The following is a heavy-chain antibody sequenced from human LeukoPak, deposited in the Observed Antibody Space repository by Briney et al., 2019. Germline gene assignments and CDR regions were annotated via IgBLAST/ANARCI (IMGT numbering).Heavy chain of an antibody. CDR1: GFIFRNYA. D-gene: IGHD3-10*01. J-gene: IGHJ4*02. CDR2: ISGSGDNI. CDR3: GTLVRGVSD. Sequence: EAGGSLRLSCTDAGFIFRNYAMSWVRQAPGKGLGWVSSISGSGDNIYYADSVKGRFTISRDNSKNTLYLRMNSLSAEDTAVYYCGTLVRGVSDWGQGTLVTVSS. V-gene: IGHV3-23*01.